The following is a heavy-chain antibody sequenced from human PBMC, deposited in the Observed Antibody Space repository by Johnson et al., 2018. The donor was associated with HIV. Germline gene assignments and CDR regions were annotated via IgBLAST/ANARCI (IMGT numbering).Heavy chain of an antibody. Sequence: QVQLVESGGGLVQPGGSLRLSCAASGFTFSNYDMHWVRQAPGKGLEWVAVISYNGRNKHSADSLKGRFTISRDNPKNTPYLQMNSLRAEDTAGYYCAGDGAQQLARDAFDIWGQGTMVTVSS. J-gene: IGHJ3*02. D-gene: IGHD6-13*01. CDR3: AGDGAQQLARDAFDI. CDR2: ISYNGRNK. V-gene: IGHV3-30*03. CDR1: GFTFSNYD.